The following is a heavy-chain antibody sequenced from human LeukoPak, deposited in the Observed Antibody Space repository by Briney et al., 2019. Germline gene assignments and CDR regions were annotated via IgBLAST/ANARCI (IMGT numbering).Heavy chain of an antibody. J-gene: IGHJ3*02. CDR2: INHSGST. D-gene: IGHD3-16*02. CDR1: GGFFSGYY. CDR3: ARDRDDVWGSYRYAFDI. Sequence: PAETLSLTCAVYGGFFSGYYWSWIRQPPGKGLEWIGEINHSGSTNYNPSLKRRVTISVDTSKNQFSLKLSSVTAADTAVYYCARDRDDVWGSYRYAFDIWGQGTMVTVSS. V-gene: IGHV4-34*01.